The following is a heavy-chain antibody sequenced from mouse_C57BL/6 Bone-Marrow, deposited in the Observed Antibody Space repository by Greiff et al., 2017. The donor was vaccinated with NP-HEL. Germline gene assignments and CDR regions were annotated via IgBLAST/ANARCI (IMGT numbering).Heavy chain of an antibody. CDR3: ARGVTTVDY. CDR1: GSTFTSYW. D-gene: IGHD1-1*01. J-gene: IGHJ2*01. V-gene: IGHV1-69*01. Sequence: QVQLQQPGAELVMPGASVKLSCKASGSTFTSYWMHWVKQRPGQGLEWIGEIDPSDSYTNYNQKFKGKSTLTVDKSSSTAYMQLSSLTSEDSAVYYCARGVTTVDYWGQGTTLTVSS. CDR2: IDPSDSYT.